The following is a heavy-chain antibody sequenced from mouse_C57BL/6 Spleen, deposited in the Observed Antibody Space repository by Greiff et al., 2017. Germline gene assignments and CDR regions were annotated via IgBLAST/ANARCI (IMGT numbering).Heavy chain of an antibody. J-gene: IGHJ2*01. D-gene: IGHD1-1*01. Sequence: VQVVESGAELVKPGASVKLSCKASGYTFTEYTIHWVKQRSGQGLEWIGWFYPGSGSIKYNEKFKDKATLTADKSSSTVYMELSRLTSEDSAVYFCARHGDYYGSSYGYFDYWGQGTTLTVSS. CDR3: ARHGDYYGSSYGYFDY. V-gene: IGHV1-62-2*01. CDR2: FYPGSGSI. CDR1: GYTFTEYT.